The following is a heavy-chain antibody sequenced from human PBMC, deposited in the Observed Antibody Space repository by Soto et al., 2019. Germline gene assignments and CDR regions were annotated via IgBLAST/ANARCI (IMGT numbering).Heavy chain of an antibody. CDR3: VRVPAGLGAPIVYFDY. CDR2: IIPIFGTA. J-gene: IGHJ4*02. CDR1: GGTFSSYA. V-gene: IGHV1-69*12. D-gene: IGHD3-16*01. Sequence: QVQLVQSGAEVKKPGSSVKVSCKASGGTFSSYAISWVRQAPGQGLEWMGGIIPIFGTANYAQKFQGRVTITADESTSTAYMELSSLRSEDTAVYYCVRVPAGLGAPIVYFDYWGQGTLVTVSS.